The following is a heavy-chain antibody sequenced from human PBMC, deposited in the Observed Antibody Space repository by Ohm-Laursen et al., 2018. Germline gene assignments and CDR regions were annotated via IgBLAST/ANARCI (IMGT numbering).Heavy chain of an antibody. V-gene: IGHV4-39*01. Sequence: SETLSLTCIVSGGSISSSSYYWGWIRQPPGKGLEWIGGMYYSGNTYYNPSLKSRVTIAVDTSKNQFSLKLSSVTAADTSVYYCATSNNWYCFDYWGQGTLVTVSS. J-gene: IGHJ4*02. D-gene: IGHD6-13*01. CDR2: MYYSGNT. CDR1: GGSISSSSYY. CDR3: ATSNNWYCFDY.